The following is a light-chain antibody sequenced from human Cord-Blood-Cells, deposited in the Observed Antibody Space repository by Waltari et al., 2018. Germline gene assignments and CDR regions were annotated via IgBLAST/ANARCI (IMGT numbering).Light chain of an antibody. CDR3: SSYTSSSTVV. CDR2: DVS. CDR1: RGDVGGFNY. V-gene: IGLV2-14*01. J-gene: IGLJ2*01. Sequence: QSVLIQPAPVPGSPRQSITLPCTVTRGDVGGFNYVSWYQQYPGKAPQIMIYDVSNWPAGVSNRFSGSKSGNTASLTISGLQAEDEADYYCSSYTSSSTVVFGGGTKLTVL.